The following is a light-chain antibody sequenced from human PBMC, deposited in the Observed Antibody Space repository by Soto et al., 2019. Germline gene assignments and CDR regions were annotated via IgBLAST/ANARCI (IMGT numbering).Light chain of an antibody. V-gene: IGKV2-30*01. Sequence: DVVMTQSPLSLPVTLGQPASISCRSSQSLVYVDGDTYLNWFHQRPGQSPRRLSYKVSNRDSGVPARFSGSGSGADLTLKISRVEAEDVGIYYCMQGTHWPRTFGQGTKVEIK. CDR1: QSLVYVDGDTY. CDR3: MQGTHWPRT. CDR2: KVS. J-gene: IGKJ1*01.